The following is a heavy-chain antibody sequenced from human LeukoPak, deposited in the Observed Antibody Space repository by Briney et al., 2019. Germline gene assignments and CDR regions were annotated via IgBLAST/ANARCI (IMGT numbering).Heavy chain of an antibody. D-gene: IGHD3-22*01. V-gene: IGHV3-49*03. J-gene: IGHJ4*02. CDR1: GFTFGDYA. Sequence: GGSLRLSCTASGFTFGDYAMSWFRQAPGKGLEWVGFIRSKAYGGTTEYAASVKGRFTISRDDSKGIAYLQMNSLKTEDTAVYYCTTYDSSGYYPVDYWGQGTLVTVSS. CDR3: TTYDSSGYYPVDY. CDR2: IRSKAYGGTT.